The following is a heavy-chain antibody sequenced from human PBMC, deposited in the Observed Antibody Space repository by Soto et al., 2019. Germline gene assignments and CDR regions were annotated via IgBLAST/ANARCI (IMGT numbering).Heavy chain of an antibody. CDR2: IKENGREK. CDR3: ARDQRWQQF. V-gene: IGHV3-7*01. J-gene: IGHJ4*02. CDR1: GFMFSSYW. Sequence: EVQLVESGGGLVQPGGSLRLSCAASGFMFSSYWMSWVRQAPGKGLEWVGNIKENGREKHYGDSVKGRFTTSIANAKNSLYLRMNGLGAEDGAVYYGARDQRWQQFGGQVTLVTVAS.